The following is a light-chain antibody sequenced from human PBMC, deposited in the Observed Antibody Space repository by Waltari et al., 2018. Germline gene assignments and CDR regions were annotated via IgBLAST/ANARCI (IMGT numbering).Light chain of an antibody. V-gene: IGKV1-5*03. CDR1: QSVSVW. Sequence: DIQMTQSPSTLSASVGDRVTITCRASQSVSVWLAWYQQKPGKAPKLLIYKASNLESGVPSRFSGSGSGTEVTLTISSLQPDDFATYYCQQYNSYSTFGQGTKVEIK. J-gene: IGKJ1*01. CDR2: KAS. CDR3: QQYNSYST.